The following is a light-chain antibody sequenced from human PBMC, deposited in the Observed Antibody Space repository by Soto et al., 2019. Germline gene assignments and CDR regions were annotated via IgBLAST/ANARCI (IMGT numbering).Light chain of an antibody. J-gene: IGKJ1*01. CDR3: QQYGSSGT. CDR1: QTVGNIY. Sequence: IVFTQSACTLSLSPGERATLSCRASQTVGNIYLGWYQQKPGQSPRLLISGTSNRAAGIPDRFSGSGSGTDFTLTISRLEPEDFAVYYCQQYGSSGTFGQGTKVDIK. V-gene: IGKV3-20*01. CDR2: GTS.